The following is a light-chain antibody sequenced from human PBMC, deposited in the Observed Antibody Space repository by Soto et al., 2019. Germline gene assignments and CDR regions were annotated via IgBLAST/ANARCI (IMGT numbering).Light chain of an antibody. CDR2: EVS. Sequence: QSALTQPASVSGSPGQSITISCTGTSSDVGGYNYVSWYQQHPGKAHKLMIYEVSNLPSGVSNRFSGFKSGNTASLTISGLQAEDEAEYYCSSYTSSSIDYVFGTGTKLTVL. CDR3: SSYTSSSIDYV. V-gene: IGLV2-14*01. J-gene: IGLJ1*01. CDR1: SSDVGGYNY.